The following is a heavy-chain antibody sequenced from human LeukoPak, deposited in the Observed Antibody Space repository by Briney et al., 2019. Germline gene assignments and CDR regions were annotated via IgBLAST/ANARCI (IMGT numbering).Heavy chain of an antibody. CDR1: GFTFSNYA. Sequence: GGSLRLSCAASGFTFSNYAMSWVRQAPGKGLEWVSGISVTGGSTYYTDSVKGRFTISRDNPKSTLYLEMNSLRAEDTAVYFCAKEGIIVVQAYYWYFDLWGRGTLVTVSS. CDR3: AKEGIIVVQAYYWYFDL. J-gene: IGHJ2*01. V-gene: IGHV3-23*01. CDR2: ISVTGGST. D-gene: IGHD3-10*01.